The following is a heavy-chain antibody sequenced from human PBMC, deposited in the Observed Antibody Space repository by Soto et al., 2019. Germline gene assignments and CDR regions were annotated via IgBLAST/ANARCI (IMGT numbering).Heavy chain of an antibody. V-gene: IGHV3-30-3*01. Sequence: QVHLVESGGGLVQPGRSLRLSCAASGFTFSTYAIHWVRQAPGKGLEWVAVISNDETNKNFADSVKGRFTISRDNSKNTLYLQMTSLRAEDTAVYYCVRPVPSPQGDYADYWGQGTLVTVSS. CDR2: ISNDETNK. CDR1: GFTFSTYA. CDR3: VRPVPSPQGDYADY. J-gene: IGHJ4*02.